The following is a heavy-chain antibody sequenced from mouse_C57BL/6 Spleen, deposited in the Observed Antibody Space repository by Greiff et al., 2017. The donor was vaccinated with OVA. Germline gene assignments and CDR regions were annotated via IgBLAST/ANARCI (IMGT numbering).Heavy chain of an antibody. CDR3: ASCYVSSDDYAMDY. CDR1: GYTFTSYG. Sequence: VQLQESGAELARPGASVKPSCKASGYTFTSYGISWVKQSTGQGLEWIGEIYPRSGNPYYNEKFKGKAPLTADKSSSTAYRELRSLTSEYYSVYFCASCYVSSDDYAMDYWGQGTSVTVSS. J-gene: IGHJ4*01. V-gene: IGHV1-81*01. D-gene: IGHD1-1*01. CDR2: IYPRSGNP.